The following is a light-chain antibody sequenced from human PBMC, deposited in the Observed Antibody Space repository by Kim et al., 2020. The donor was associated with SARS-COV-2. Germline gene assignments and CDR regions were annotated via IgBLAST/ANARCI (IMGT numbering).Light chain of an antibody. CDR1: NIGDKN. CDR3: QVWASSSDHVV. J-gene: IGLJ2*01. Sequence: SYELTQPPSVSVAPGKTAWITCGGDNIGDKNVHWYHQKPGQAPVLVVYDDSARPSGIPERFSGSNSANTATLTISRVEAGDETDYYCQVWASSSDHVVFG. CDR2: DDS. V-gene: IGLV3-21*03.